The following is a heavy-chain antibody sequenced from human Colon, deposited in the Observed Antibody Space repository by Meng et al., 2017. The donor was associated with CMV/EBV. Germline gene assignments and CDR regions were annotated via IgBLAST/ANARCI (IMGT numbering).Heavy chain of an antibody. CDR3: AREGFSNFDY. Sequence: GESLKTSCAASGLTFNGYGLHWVRQAPGKGLEWVAFIGSDGSIKRYSDSVKGRFNISRDNSKNTLWLQMHSLRPEDTALYYCAREGFSNFDYWGQGTLVTVSS. CDR2: IGSDGSIK. D-gene: IGHD4-11*01. V-gene: IGHV3-30*02. J-gene: IGHJ4*02. CDR1: GLTFNGYG.